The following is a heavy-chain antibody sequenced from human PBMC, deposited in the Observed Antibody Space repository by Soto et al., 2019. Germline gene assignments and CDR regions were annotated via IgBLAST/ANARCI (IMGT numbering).Heavy chain of an antibody. V-gene: IGHV1-69*13. CDR3: AGLVGVMADDDYYYGMDV. CDR1: GGTFSSYA. J-gene: IGHJ6*02. D-gene: IGHD1-26*01. CDR2: IIPIFGTA. Sequence: ASVKVSCKASGGTFSSYAISWVRQAPGQGLEWMGGIIPIFGTANYAQKFQGRVTITADESTSTAYMELSSLRSEDTAVYYCAGLVGVMADDDYYYGMDVLGQGATVTVS.